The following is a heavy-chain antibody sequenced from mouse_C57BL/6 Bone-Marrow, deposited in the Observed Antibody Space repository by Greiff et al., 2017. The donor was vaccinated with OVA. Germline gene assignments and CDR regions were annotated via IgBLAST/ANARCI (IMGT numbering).Heavy chain of an antibody. CDR1: GFNIKDAY. CDR2: IDPENGDT. CDR3: TTGVLLLRPYYYDMDY. V-gene: IGHV14-4*01. Sequence: EVQLQQSGAELVRPGASVKLSCTASGFNIKDAYMHWVKQRPEQGLEWIGWIDPENGDTDYASKFQGTATLTADTSSTTAYLQLSSLTSENTAVYYWTTGVLLLRPYYYDMDYWGQGTAVTVSS. D-gene: IGHD1-1*01. J-gene: IGHJ4*01.